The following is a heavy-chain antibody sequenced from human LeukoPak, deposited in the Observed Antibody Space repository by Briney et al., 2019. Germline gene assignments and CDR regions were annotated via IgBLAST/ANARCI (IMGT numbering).Heavy chain of an antibody. CDR2: ISYDGSSK. Sequence: GRSLRLSCAASGFTFSTYGMHWVRRAPGKGLEWVALISYDGSSKYYAGSVKGRFTISRDNSKNTLFLQVNSLRAEDTAVYYCARVPTEMATVTPFLDSWGQGTLVTASS. CDR1: GFTFSTYG. J-gene: IGHJ4*02. V-gene: IGHV3-33*01. CDR3: ARVPTEMATVTPFLDS. D-gene: IGHD5-24*01.